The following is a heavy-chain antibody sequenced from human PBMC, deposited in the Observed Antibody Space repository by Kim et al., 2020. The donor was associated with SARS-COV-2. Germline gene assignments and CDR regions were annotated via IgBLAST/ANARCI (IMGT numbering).Heavy chain of an antibody. Sequence: HSGSTSSNPSLRGRVSMSVDTSKNQFSLRLTSVTAADTAVYYCARGAPEHWGQGSLVTVSS. J-gene: IGHJ1*01. V-gene: IGHV4-34*01. CDR2: HSGST. CDR3: ARGAPEH.